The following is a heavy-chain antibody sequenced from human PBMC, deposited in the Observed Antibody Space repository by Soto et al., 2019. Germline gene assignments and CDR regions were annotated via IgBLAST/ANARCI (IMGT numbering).Heavy chain of an antibody. Sequence: SETLSLTCTVSGGSISSGGYYWSWIRQHPGKGLEWIGYIYYSGSTYYNPSLKRRVTISVDTSKNQFSLKLSSVTAADTAVYYCARAGGGRPRYFDYRGQGTLVTVSS. CDR3: ARAGGGRPRYFDY. J-gene: IGHJ4*02. CDR1: GGSISSGGYY. D-gene: IGHD2-15*01. CDR2: IYYSGST. V-gene: IGHV4-31*03.